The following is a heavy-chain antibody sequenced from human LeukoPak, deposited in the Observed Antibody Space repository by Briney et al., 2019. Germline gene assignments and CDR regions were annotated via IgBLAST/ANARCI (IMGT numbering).Heavy chain of an antibody. CDR3: AREGPDYYDSGLAFDI. CDR2: IIPIFGTA. Sequence: GASVKVSCKASGGTFSSYAISWVRQAPGQGLEWMGGIIPIFGTANYAQKFQGRVTITADKSTSTAYMELSSLRSEDTAVYYCAREGPDYYDSGLAFDIWGQGTMVTVSS. V-gene: IGHV1-69*06. J-gene: IGHJ3*02. D-gene: IGHD3-22*01. CDR1: GGTFSSYA.